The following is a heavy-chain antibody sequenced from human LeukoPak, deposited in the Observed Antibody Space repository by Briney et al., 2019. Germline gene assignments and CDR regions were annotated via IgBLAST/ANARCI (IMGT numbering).Heavy chain of an antibody. D-gene: IGHD3-3*01. CDR2: INHSGST. CDR1: GGSFSGYY. Sequence: SETLSLTCAVYGGSFSGYYWSWIRQPPGKGLEWIGEINHSGSTNYNPSLKSRVTISVDTSKNQFSLKLSSVTAADTAVYYCARGLHFSYDFWSGYYGYYGMDVWGQGTTVTVS. CDR3: ARGLHFSYDFWSGYYGYYGMDV. V-gene: IGHV4-34*01. J-gene: IGHJ6*02.